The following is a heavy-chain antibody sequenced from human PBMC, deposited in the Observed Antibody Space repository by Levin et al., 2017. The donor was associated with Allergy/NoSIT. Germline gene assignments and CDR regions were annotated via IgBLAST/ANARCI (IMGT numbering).Heavy chain of an antibody. V-gene: IGHV3-74*01. J-gene: IGHJ4*02. D-gene: IGHD1-14*01. CDR2: INGDGSST. CDR3: VRDNLFDY. CDR1: GFMFSTYW. Sequence: PGGSLRLSCAASGFMFSTYWMHWVRQAPGKGLVWVSRINGDGSSTYYADSVKGRFTISRDNAKNTLYLQMNSLRAEDTAVYYCVRDNLFDYWGQGTLVTVSS.